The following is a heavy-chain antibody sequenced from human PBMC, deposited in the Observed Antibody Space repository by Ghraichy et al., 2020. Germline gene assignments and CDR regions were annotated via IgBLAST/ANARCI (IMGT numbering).Heavy chain of an antibody. D-gene: IGHD3-22*01. CDR2: ISSSSSTI. V-gene: IGHV3-48*01. Sequence: GGSLRLSCAASGFTFSSYSMNWVRQAPGKGLEWVSYISSSSSTIYYADSVKGRFTISRDNAKNSLYLQMNSLRAEDTAVYYCAREDTDYYDSSGLRFDPWGQGTLVTVSS. CDR3: AREDTDYYDSSGLRFDP. CDR1: GFTFSSYS. J-gene: IGHJ5*02.